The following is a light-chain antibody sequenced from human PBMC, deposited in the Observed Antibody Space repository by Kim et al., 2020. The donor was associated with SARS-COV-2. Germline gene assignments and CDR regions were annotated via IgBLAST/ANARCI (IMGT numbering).Light chain of an antibody. CDR2: DAS. V-gene: IGKV1-39*01. CDR1: QNIIKY. CDR3: QQSYQTPCS. J-gene: IGKJ2*04. Sequence: CASVGDRVTITCRASQNIIKYLNWYQQKPGEAPNVLIYDASSLQSGVPTRFTGSGSGTDFTLTLNNLQPEDYATYYCQQSYQTPCSFGQGTKLEI.